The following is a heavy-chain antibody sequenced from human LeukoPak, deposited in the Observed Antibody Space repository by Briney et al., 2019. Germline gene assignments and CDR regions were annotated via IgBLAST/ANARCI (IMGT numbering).Heavy chain of an antibody. V-gene: IGHV4-59*08. D-gene: IGHD6-13*01. CDR3: ARHPIAAAVNFDY. Sequence: SETLSLTCTGSGGSISSYYWSWIRQPPGKGLEWIGYIYYSGSTNYNPSLKSRVTISVDTSKNQFSLKLSSVTAADTAVYYCARHPIAAAVNFDYWGQGTLVTVSS. J-gene: IGHJ4*02. CDR1: GGSISSYY. CDR2: IYYSGST.